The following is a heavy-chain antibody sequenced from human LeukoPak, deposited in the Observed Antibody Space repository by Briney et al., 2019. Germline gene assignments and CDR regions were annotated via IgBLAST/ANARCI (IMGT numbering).Heavy chain of an antibody. Sequence: PSETLFLTCTVSGGSISSSSYYWGWIRQPPGKGLEWIGSIYYSGSTYYNPSLKSRVTISVDTSKNQFSLKLSSVTAADTAVYYCARVASDAFDIWGQGTMVTVSS. V-gene: IGHV4-39*07. CDR3: ARVASDAFDI. J-gene: IGHJ3*02. CDR1: GGSISSSSYY. CDR2: IYYSGST.